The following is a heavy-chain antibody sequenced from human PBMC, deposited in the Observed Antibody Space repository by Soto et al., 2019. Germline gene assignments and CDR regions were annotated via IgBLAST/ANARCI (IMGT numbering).Heavy chain of an antibody. CDR3: TRDGRGLGRLSLFEY. D-gene: IGHD2-21*02. Sequence: WGSLRLSCAASGFNVNSDYMNFFRQTPVKGLEWVASIYSGETTYYADSVRGRFTISSDKSKNTLYFQLSSLRIEGTAVYYCTRDGRGLGRLSLFEYWGQGVLVTVSS. J-gene: IGHJ4*02. CDR1: GFNVNSDY. CDR2: IYSGETT. V-gene: IGHV3-53*01.